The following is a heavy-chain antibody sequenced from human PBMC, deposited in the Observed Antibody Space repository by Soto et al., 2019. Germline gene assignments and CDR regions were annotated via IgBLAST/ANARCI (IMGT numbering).Heavy chain of an antibody. CDR2: ISYDGSHK. D-gene: IGHD3-9*01. Sequence: QVQLVESGGGVVQPGRSLRLSCATSGFTFNTFAMHWARQAPGKGLEWLAVISYDGSHKYYADSVKGRIIISRDNSQNTLYLQMKALRGEDTAVYYCARDRADGLRAFDWLCLDYWGQGTLVTVSS. V-gene: IGHV3-30-3*01. CDR3: ARDRADGLRAFDWLCLDY. J-gene: IGHJ4*02. CDR1: GFTFNTFA.